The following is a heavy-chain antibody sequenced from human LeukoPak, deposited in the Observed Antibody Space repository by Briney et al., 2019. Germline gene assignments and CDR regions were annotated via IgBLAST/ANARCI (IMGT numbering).Heavy chain of an antibody. J-gene: IGHJ4*02. CDR3: ARGEGLRLGELSLQ. D-gene: IGHD3-16*02. Sequence: PGGSLRLSCAASGFTFSSYAMHWVRQAPGKGLEWVAVISYDGSNKYYADSVKGRFTISRDNAKNSLYLQMNSLRAEDTAVYYCARGEGLRLGELSLQWGQGTLVTVSS. CDR1: GFTFSSYA. CDR2: ISYDGSNK. V-gene: IGHV3-30-3*01.